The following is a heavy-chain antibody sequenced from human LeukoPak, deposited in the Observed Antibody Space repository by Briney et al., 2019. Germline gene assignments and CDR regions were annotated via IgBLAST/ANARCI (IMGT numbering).Heavy chain of an antibody. J-gene: IGHJ4*02. CDR2: ISSSSSYI. D-gene: IGHD4-17*01. CDR3: ARDHPTVTTHIDY. CDR1: GFTFSSYS. V-gene: IGHV3-21*01. Sequence: GGSLRLSCAASGFTFSSYSMNWVRQAPGKGLEWVSSISSSSSYIYYADSVKGRFTISRDNAKNSLYLQMNSLRAEDTAVYYCARDHPTVTTHIDYWGQGTLVTVSS.